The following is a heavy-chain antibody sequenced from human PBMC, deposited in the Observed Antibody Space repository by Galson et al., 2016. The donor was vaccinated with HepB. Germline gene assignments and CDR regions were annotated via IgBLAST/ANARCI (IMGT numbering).Heavy chain of an antibody. CDR2: IDPSDSDV. D-gene: IGHD2-15*01. V-gene: IGHV5-10-1*01. J-gene: IGHJ5*02. CDR1: GYSFTTYW. Sequence: QSGAEVKKPGQSLRISCEASGYSFTTYWISWARQMPGKGLEWMGKIDPSDSDVYYSPSFQGHVTFSVNRSIPTAYLQGSGLKASDTAIYYCARHATEDPLGDYFEPWGQGTPVIVSS. CDR3: ARHATEDPLGDYFEP.